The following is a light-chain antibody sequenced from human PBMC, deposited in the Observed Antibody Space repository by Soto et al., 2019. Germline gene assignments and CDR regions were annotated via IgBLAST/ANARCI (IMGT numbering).Light chain of an antibody. J-gene: IGLJ1*01. V-gene: IGLV2-14*03. Sequence: QSALTQPASVSGSPGQSITISCTGTSSDVGGYNYVSWYQHHPGKVPQLMIDDVSNRPSGVSNRFSGSKSGNTASLTISWLQAEDEADYYCYSYTSSNTYVFGTGTKLTVL. CDR2: DVS. CDR1: SSDVGGYNY. CDR3: YSYTSSNTYV.